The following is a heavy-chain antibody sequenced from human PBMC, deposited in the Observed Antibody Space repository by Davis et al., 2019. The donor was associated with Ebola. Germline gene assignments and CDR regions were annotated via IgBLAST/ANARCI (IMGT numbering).Heavy chain of an antibody. J-gene: IGHJ3*02. V-gene: IGHV3-23*01. CDR2: FGTVGDT. CDR3: VKDSSNIWFDI. CDR1: GFIFRNYV. Sequence: GGSLRLSCETSGFIFRNYVMSWVRQAPGKGLGWVSTFGTVGDTFYADSVRGRFAMSRDNSRGTLYLQMNSLRVEDSAIYYCVKDSSNIWFDIWGQGTLVTVSS. D-gene: IGHD2/OR15-2a*01.